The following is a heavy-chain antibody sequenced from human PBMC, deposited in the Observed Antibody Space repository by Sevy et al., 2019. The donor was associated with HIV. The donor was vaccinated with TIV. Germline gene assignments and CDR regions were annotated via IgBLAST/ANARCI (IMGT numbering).Heavy chain of an antibody. CDR3: ARGGRHRDVYNRKDAFDI. Sequence: GGSLRLSCAASGFSFSSYEMNWVRQAPGKGLEWVSYISSSGSSTYYADSVKGRFTISRDNAKNSLYLQMNSLRAEDTAVYYCARGGRHRDVYNRKDAFDIWGQGTMVTVPS. CDR2: ISSSGSST. D-gene: IGHD1-1*01. V-gene: IGHV3-48*03. CDR1: GFSFSSYE. J-gene: IGHJ3*02.